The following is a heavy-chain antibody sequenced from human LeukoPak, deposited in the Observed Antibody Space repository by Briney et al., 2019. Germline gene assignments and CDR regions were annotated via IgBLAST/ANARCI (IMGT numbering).Heavy chain of an antibody. D-gene: IGHD1-1*01. V-gene: IGHV3-30*04. CDR3: AREGGTLSTSPTLDY. J-gene: IGHJ4*02. CDR1: GFTFSSYA. CDR2: ISYDGSNK. Sequence: GGSLRLSCAASGFTFSSYAMHWVRQAPGKGLEWVAVISYDGSNKYYADSVKGRFTISRDNSKNTLYLQMNSLRAEDTAVYYCAREGGTLSTSPTLDYWGQGTLVTVSS.